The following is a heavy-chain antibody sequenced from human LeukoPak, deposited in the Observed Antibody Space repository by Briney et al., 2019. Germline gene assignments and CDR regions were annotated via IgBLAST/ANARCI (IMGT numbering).Heavy chain of an antibody. CDR3: ARAGSVGRARGFDMDV. J-gene: IGHJ6*03. Sequence: GASVKVSCKASGGTFSSYDINWVRQATGQGLEWMGWMNPNSGNTGYAQKFQGRVTITRNTSISTAYMELSSLRSEDTAVYYCARAGSVGRARGFDMDVWGKGTTVTVSS. D-gene: IGHD3-10*01. V-gene: IGHV1-8*03. CDR2: MNPNSGNT. CDR1: GGTFSSYD.